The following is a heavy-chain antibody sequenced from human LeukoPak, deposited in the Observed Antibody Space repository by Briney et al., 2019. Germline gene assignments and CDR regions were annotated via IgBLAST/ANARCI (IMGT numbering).Heavy chain of an antibody. CDR2: ISGSGGRT. Sequence: SGGSLRLSCAASGFTFSSYAMSWVRQAPGKGLEWVSVISGSGGRTYYADSAKGRFTISRDNSKNTLYVQMNSLRAEDTAVYYCAKDLLAATIDYYFDYWGQGTLVTVSS. D-gene: IGHD5-12*01. J-gene: IGHJ4*02. CDR3: AKDLLAATIDYYFDY. CDR1: GFTFSSYA. V-gene: IGHV3-23*01.